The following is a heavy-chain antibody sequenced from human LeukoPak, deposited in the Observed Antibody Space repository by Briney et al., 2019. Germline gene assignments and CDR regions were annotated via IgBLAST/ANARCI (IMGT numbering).Heavy chain of an antibody. D-gene: IGHD4-17*01. CDR3: ARSDYGNNWFDP. CDR2: ITPIFGTA. V-gene: IGHV1-69*13. J-gene: IGHJ5*02. CDR1: GGTFSSYA. Sequence: SVKVSCKASGGTFSSYAISWVRQAPGQGLEWMGGITPIFGTANYAQKFQGRVTITADESTSTAYMELSSLRSEDTAVYYCARSDYGNNWFDPWGQGTLVTVSS.